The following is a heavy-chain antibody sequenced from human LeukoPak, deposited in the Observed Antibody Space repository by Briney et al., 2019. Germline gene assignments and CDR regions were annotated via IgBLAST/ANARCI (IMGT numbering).Heavy chain of an antibody. CDR2: ISSSSSYI. J-gene: IGHJ6*03. Sequence: PGGSLRLSCAASGFTFSSYSMNWVRQAPGKGLEWVSSISSSSSYIYYADSVKGRFTISRDNSKNTLYLQMNSLRTEDTAVYYCAKDSYYYYIDVWGKGTTVTVSS. CDR1: GFTFSSYS. V-gene: IGHV3-21*01. CDR3: AKDSYYYYIDV.